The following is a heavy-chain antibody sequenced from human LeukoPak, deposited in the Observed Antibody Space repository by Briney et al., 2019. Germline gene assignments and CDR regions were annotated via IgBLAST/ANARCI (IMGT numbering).Heavy chain of an antibody. CDR2: ISGSSNYI. J-gene: IGHJ4*02. D-gene: IGHD3-16*01. CDR3: ATAAPGEY. Sequence: KPGGSLRLSCAASGFTFSSYAMSWVRQAPGKGLEWVSSISGSSNYIYYADSVKGRFTISRDNAKNSLYLQMNSLRAEDTAVYYCATAAPGEYWGQGTLVTVSS. V-gene: IGHV3-21*01. CDR1: GFTFSSYA.